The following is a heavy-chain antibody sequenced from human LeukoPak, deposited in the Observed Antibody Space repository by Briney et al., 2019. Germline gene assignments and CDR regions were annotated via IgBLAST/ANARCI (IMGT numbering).Heavy chain of an antibody. CDR1: GGTFSSYA. CDR3: ASTNRDGYYFDY. D-gene: IGHD1-14*01. CDR2: IIPILGIA. V-gene: IGHV1-69*04. J-gene: IGHJ4*02. Sequence: GVSVKVSCKASGGTFSSYAISWVRQAPGQGLEWMGRIIPILGIANYAQKFQGRVTITTDESTSTAYMELSSLRSEDTAVYYCASTNRDGYYFDYWGQGTLVTVSS.